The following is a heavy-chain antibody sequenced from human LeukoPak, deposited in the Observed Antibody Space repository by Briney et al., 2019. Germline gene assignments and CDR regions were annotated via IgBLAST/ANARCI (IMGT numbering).Heavy chain of an antibody. V-gene: IGHV4-34*01. J-gene: IGHJ2*01. CDR2: INHSGST. CDR3: ARLPGYSSSWYDWYFDL. CDR1: GGXFSGYY. Sequence: SETLSLTCAVYGGXFSGYYWSWIRQPPGKGLEWIGEINHSGSTNYNPSLKSRVTISVDTSKNQFSLKLSSVTAADTAVYYCARLPGYSSSWYDWYFDLWGRGTLVTVSS. D-gene: IGHD6-13*01.